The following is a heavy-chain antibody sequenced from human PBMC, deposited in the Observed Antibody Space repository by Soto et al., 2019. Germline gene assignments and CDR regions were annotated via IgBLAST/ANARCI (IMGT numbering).Heavy chain of an antibody. D-gene: IGHD6-19*01. Sequence: SETLALTCTVSGGSISSYYWSWIRQPAGKGLEWIGRIYTSGSTNYNPSLKSRVTMPVDTSKNQFSLKLSSVTAADTAVYYCARVEGGSGWFSRARCFAPWGQGTFVTLSS. V-gene: IGHV4-4*07. CDR1: GGSISSYY. CDR3: ARVEGGSGWFSRARCFAP. J-gene: IGHJ5*02. CDR2: IYTSGST.